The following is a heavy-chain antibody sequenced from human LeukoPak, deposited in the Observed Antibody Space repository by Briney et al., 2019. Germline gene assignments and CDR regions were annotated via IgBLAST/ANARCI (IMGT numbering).Heavy chain of an antibody. V-gene: IGHV4-59*11. CDR2: IYYSGST. J-gene: IGHJ6*03. CDR3: ARGPHYHDSSGYSLYYYYYMDV. CDR1: SGSISSHY. D-gene: IGHD3-22*01. Sequence: SETLSLTCTVSSGSISSHYWSWIRQPPGKGLEWIGYIYYSGSTDYNPSLKSRVTISVDTSKNQFSLKLSSVTAADTAVYYCARGPHYHDSSGYSLYYYYYMDVWGKGTTVTVSS.